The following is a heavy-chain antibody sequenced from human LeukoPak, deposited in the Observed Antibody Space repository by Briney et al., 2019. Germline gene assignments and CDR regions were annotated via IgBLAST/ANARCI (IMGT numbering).Heavy chain of an antibody. CDR3: ARGGGYASPIGY. CDR1: GGSISTYY. Sequence: KPSETLSLTCTLSGGSISTYYWSWIRQPPGKGLEWIGYIYHSGITNYNPSLKSRVTISVDTSKNQFSLKLSSVTAADTAVYYCARGGGYASPIGYWGQGALVTVSS. CDR2: IYHSGIT. V-gene: IGHV4-59*01. J-gene: IGHJ4*02. D-gene: IGHD5-12*01.